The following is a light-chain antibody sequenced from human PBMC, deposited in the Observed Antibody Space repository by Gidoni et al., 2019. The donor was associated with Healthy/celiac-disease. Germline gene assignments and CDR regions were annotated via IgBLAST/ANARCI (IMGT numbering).Light chain of an antibody. J-gene: IGKJ4*01. CDR3: QQRSNWPPLT. Sequence: EIVLTQSPATLSLSPGESATLSCRASPSVSSYLAWYQQKPGQAPRLLIYDASNRATGIPARFSGSGSGTDFTLTISSLEPEDFAVYYCQQRSNWPPLTCGGGTKVEIK. CDR2: DAS. V-gene: IGKV3-11*01. CDR1: PSVSSY.